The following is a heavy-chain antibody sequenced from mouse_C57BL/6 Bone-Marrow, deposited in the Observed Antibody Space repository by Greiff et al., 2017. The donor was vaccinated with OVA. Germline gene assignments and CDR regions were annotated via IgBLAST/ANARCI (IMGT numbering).Heavy chain of an antibody. CDR1: GYTFTDYY. CDR3: ASLRGYGYFDY. J-gene: IGHJ2*01. Sequence: VQLQQSGPELVKPGASVKISCKASGYTFTDYYMNWVKQSHGKSLEWIGDINPNNGGTSYNQKFKGKATLTVDKSSSTAYMELRSLTSEDSAVYYCASLRGYGYFDYWGQGTTLTVSS. D-gene: IGHD2-14*01. CDR2: INPNNGGT. V-gene: IGHV1-26*01.